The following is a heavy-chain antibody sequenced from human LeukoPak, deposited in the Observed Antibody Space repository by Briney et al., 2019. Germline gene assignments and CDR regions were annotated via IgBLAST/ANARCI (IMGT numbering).Heavy chain of an antibody. CDR1: GGTFSSYA. Sequence: SVKVSCKASGGTFSSYAISWVRQAPGLGLEWMGGIIPIFGTANYAQKFQGRVTITADESTSTAYMELSSLRSEDTAVYYCARASSKDSYGPPRKWDYGMDVWGQGTTVTVSS. V-gene: IGHV1-69*13. CDR2: IIPIFGTA. CDR3: ARASSKDSYGPPRKWDYGMDV. J-gene: IGHJ6*02. D-gene: IGHD5-18*01.